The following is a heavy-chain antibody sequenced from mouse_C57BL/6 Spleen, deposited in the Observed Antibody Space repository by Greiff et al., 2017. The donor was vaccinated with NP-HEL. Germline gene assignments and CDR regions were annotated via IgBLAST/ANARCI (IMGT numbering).Heavy chain of an antibody. J-gene: IGHJ1*03. CDR1: GFTFSSYG. CDR3: ARHLYGSSHWYFDV. Sequence: EVQVVESGGDLVKPGGSLKLSCAASGFTFSSYGMSWVRQTPDKRLEWVATISSGGSYTYYPDSVKGRFTISRDNAKNTLYLQMSSLKSEDTAMYYCARHLYGSSHWYFDVWGTGTTVTVSS. CDR2: ISSGGSYT. D-gene: IGHD1-1*01. V-gene: IGHV5-6*01.